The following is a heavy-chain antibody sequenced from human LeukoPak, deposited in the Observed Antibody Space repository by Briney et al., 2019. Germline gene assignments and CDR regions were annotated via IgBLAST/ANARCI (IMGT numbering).Heavy chain of an antibody. D-gene: IGHD6-19*01. CDR2: INPNSGGT. CDR3: ARDGTVAGTYRSDFGDEYFQH. V-gene: IGHV1-2*04. J-gene: IGHJ1*01. CDR1: GYTFTGYC. Sequence: ASVKVSCKASGYTFTGYCMHWVRQAPGQGLEWMGWINPNSGGTNYAQKFQGWATMTRDTSISTAYMELSRLRSDDTAVYYCARDGTVAGTYRSDFGDEYFQHWGQGTLVTVSS.